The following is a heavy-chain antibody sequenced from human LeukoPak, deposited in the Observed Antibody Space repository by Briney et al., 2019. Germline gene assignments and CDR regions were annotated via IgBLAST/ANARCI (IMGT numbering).Heavy chain of an antibody. CDR3: ATSYYDSSGYYYFDY. CDR1: GGSISSGGYS. CDR2: IYHSGST. J-gene: IGHJ4*02. D-gene: IGHD3-22*01. Sequence: PSQTLSLTCAVPGGSISSGGYSWSWIRQPPGKGLEWIGYIYHSGSTYYNPSLKSRVTISVDRSKNQFSLKLSSVTAADTAVYYCATSYYDSSGYYYFDYWGQGTLVTVSS. V-gene: IGHV4-30-2*01.